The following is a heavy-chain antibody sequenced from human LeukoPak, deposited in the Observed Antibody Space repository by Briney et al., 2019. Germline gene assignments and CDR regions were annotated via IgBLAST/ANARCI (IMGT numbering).Heavy chain of an antibody. CDR2: ISSTGAYI. V-gene: IGHV3-21*01. D-gene: IGHD3-22*01. J-gene: IGHJ4*02. CDR3: ARSLLYDSSV. Sequence: PGGSLRLSCATSGFIFSSDSMIWVRQAPGKGLEWVSSISSTGAYIYYADSLKGRFTISRDNSKNTVHLQMNSLRAEDTAVYYCARSLLYDSSVWGQGTLVTVSS. CDR1: GFIFSSDS.